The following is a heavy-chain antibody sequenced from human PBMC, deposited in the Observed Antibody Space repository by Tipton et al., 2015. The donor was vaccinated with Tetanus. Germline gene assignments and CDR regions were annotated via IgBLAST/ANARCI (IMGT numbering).Heavy chain of an antibody. D-gene: IGHD3-10*01. CDR1: GGSISSSSYY. CDR2: IYYSGST. V-gene: IGHV4-39*01. J-gene: IGHJ5*02. CDR3: ARGRYYYGSGSYGPWFDP. Sequence: TLSLTCTVSGGSISSSSYYWGWIRQPPGKGLEWIGSIYYSGSTYYNPSLKSRVTISVDTSKNQFSLKLSSVTAADTAVYYCARGRYYYGSGSYGPWFDPWGQGTLVTVSS.